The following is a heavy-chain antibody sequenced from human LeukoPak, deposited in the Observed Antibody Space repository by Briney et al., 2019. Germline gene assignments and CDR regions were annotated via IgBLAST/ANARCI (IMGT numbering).Heavy chain of an antibody. CDR2: IYYSGST. D-gene: IGHD6-6*01. CDR1: GGSISSYY. J-gene: IGHJ4*02. V-gene: IGHV4-59*01. Sequence: SETLSLTCTVPGGSISSYYWSWLRQPPGKGLEWIGYIYYSGSTNYNPSLKSRVTISVDTSKNQFSLKLTSVTAADTAVYYCARLVRLSSDYFDYWGQGTLVTVSS. CDR3: ARLVRLSSDYFDY.